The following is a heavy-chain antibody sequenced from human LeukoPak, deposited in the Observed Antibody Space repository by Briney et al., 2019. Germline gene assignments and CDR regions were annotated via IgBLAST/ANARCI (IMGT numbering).Heavy chain of an antibody. CDR3: ARAPTYDFWSGQYYYYYYMDV. CDR1: GFTLSSNY. CDR2: IYSGGST. Sequence: GGSLRLSCAASGFTLSSNYMSWVRQAPGKGLEGVSVIYSGGSTYYADSVKGRFTISRDNSKNTLYLQMNSLRAEDTAVYYCARAPTYDFWSGQYYYYYYMDVWGKGTTVTVSS. J-gene: IGHJ6*03. D-gene: IGHD3-3*01. V-gene: IGHV3-53*01.